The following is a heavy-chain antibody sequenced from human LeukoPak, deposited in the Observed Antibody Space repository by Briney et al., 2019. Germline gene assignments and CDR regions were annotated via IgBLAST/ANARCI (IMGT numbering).Heavy chain of an antibody. V-gene: IGHV4-4*07. D-gene: IGHD2-21*02. CDR3: ARHWDEVVTAECWFDP. CDR2: IYTSGST. Sequence: SETLSLTCTVSGGSISSYYWSWIRQPAGKGLEWIGRIYTSGSTNYNPSLKSRVTISVDTSKNQFSLKLSSVTAADTAVYYCARHWDEVVTAECWFDPWGQGTLVTVSS. J-gene: IGHJ5*02. CDR1: GGSISSYY.